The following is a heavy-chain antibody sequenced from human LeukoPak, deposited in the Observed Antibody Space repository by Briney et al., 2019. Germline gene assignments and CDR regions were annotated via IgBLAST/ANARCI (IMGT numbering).Heavy chain of an antibody. D-gene: IGHD6-19*01. CDR3: ARPHTSGWYGVFDI. Sequence: SETLSLTCIVSGGSIGSFYWGWVRQPAGRGLEWIGHIYTTGRTSYTGSTYYNPSLRSRVTMSVDTSKNQFSLKLSSVTAADTAVYYCARPHTSGWYGVFDIWGQGTVVTVSS. CDR1: GGSIGSFY. V-gene: IGHV4-4*07. CDR2: IYTTGRTSYTGST. J-gene: IGHJ3*02.